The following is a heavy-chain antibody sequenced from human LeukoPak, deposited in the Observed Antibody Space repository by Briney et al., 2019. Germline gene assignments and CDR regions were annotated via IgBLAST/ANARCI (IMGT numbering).Heavy chain of an antibody. V-gene: IGHV1-18*04. CDR2: ISAYNGNT. D-gene: IGHD1-1*01. CDR3: ARDPPSLYNWNDGGADY. J-gene: IGHJ4*02. CDR1: GDTFTGYY. Sequence: ASVKVSCKASGDTFTGYYVHWMRQAPGQGLEWMGWISAYNGNTNYAQKLQGRVTMTTDTSTSTAYMELRSLRSDDTAVYYCARDPPSLYNWNDGGADYWGQGTLVTVSS.